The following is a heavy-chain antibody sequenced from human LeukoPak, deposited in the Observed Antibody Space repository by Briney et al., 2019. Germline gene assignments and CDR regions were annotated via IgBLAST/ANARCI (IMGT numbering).Heavy chain of an antibody. CDR1: GGSISSSSYY. CDR3: ARQASDYFYYYMDV. CDR2: IYYSGTT. Sequence: SETLSLTCTVTGGSISSSSYYWGWIRQPPGKGLEWIGSIYYSGTTYYNPSLESRVTISEDTPKNQFSLMLRSVTAADTAVYFCARQASDYFYYYMDVWGKGTTVTVSS. V-gene: IGHV4-39*01. J-gene: IGHJ6*03.